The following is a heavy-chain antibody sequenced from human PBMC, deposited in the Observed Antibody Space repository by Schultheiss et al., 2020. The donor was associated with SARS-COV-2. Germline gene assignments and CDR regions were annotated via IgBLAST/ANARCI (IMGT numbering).Heavy chain of an antibody. CDR1: GYSFTSYW. V-gene: IGHV5-10-1*01. J-gene: IGHJ4*02. CDR3: ARHPIGGWLQGRVEDY. D-gene: IGHD5-24*01. Sequence: GESLKISCKGSGYSFTSYWIGWVRQMPGKGLEWMGRIDPSDSYTNYSPSFQGHVTISADKSISTAYLQWSSLKASDTAMYYCARHPIGGWLQGRVEDYWGQGTLVTVSS. CDR2: IDPSDSYT.